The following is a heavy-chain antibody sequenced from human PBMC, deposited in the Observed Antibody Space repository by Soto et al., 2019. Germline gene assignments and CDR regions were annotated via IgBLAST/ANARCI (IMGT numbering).Heavy chain of an antibody. V-gene: IGHV3-21*01. Sequence: EVQLVESGGGLVKPGGSLRLSCAASGFTFSSYSMNWVRQAPGKGLEWVSSISSSSSYIYYADSVKGRFTISRDNAKNSRYLQMNSLRAEDTAVYYCARDCSSTSCYFAFDIWGHGTMVTVSS. CDR2: ISSSSSYI. CDR1: GFTFSSYS. J-gene: IGHJ3*02. D-gene: IGHD2-2*01. CDR3: ARDCSSTSCYFAFDI.